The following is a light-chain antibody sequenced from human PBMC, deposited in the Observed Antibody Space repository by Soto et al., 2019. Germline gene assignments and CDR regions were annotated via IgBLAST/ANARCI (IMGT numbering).Light chain of an antibody. CDR2: GVT. CDR3: SSYAGSNSYV. CDR1: SSDVGGYNF. J-gene: IGLJ1*01. V-gene: IGLV2-8*01. Sequence: QSDLTQPPSASVSPGQSVTISCTGTSSDVGGYNFVSWYQHHPGKAPKLMIYGVTKRPSGVPDRFSGSKSGNTASLTVSGLQAEDEADYYCSSYAGSNSYVFGTGTKVTVL.